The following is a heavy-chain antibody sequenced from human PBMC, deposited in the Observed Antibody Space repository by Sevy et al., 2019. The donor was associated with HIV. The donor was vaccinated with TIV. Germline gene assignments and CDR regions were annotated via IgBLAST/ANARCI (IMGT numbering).Heavy chain of an antibody. CDR3: SRESIDYNIPFEY. V-gene: IGHV3-30*02. Sequence: GGSLRLSCAASGFTFSNYDMHWVRQTPGKGLEWVALIRSRGDNQYYADSVKGRFTVSRDNSKNTLYLLMNSQRGEDTAVYYCSRESIDYNIPFEYWGQGTLVTVSS. CDR1: GFTFSNYD. J-gene: IGHJ4*02. D-gene: IGHD1-20*01. CDR2: IRSRGDNQ.